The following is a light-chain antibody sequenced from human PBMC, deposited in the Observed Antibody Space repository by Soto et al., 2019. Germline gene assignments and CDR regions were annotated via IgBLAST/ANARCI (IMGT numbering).Light chain of an antibody. CDR3: CSYAGSSTYV. CDR2: EGS. V-gene: IGLV2-23*01. CDR1: SSDIGSYNL. J-gene: IGLJ1*01. Sequence: QSALTQPASVSGSPGQSITISCTGTSSDIGSYNLVSWYQQHSGKAPKLMIYEGSKRPSGVSNRFSGSKSGNTASLTISVLQAEDEPDYYCCSYAGSSTYVFGTGTKLTVL.